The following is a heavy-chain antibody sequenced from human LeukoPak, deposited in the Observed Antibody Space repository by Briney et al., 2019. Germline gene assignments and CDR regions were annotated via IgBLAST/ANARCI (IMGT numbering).Heavy chain of an antibody. D-gene: IGHD3-22*01. J-gene: IGHJ6*02. Sequence: ASVKVSCKASGYSFRSYGISWVRQAPGQGLEWMGWISAYNGNTNYAQKLQGRVTMTTDTSTSTAYMELRSLRSDDTAVYYCARDVVVVKGYYYYGMDVWGQGTTVTVSS. CDR3: ARDVVVVKGYYYYGMDV. CDR1: GYSFRSYG. CDR2: ISAYNGNT. V-gene: IGHV1-18*01.